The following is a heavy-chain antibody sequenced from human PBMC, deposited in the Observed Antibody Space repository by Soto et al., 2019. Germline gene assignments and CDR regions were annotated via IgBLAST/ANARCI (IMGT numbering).Heavy chain of an antibody. V-gene: IGHV3-30-3*01. Sequence: GGSLRLSCAASGFTFSSYAMHWVRQAPGKGLEWVAVISYDGSNKYYADSVKGRFTISRDNSKNTLYLQMNSLRAEDTAVYYCAREGSVEMATASDIWGQGTMVTVSS. J-gene: IGHJ3*02. CDR3: AREGSVEMATASDI. CDR2: ISYDGSNK. D-gene: IGHD5-12*01. CDR1: GFTFSSYA.